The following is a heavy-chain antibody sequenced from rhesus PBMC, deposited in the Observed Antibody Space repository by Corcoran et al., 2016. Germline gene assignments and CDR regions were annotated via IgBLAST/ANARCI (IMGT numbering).Heavy chain of an antibody. D-gene: IGHD6-37*01. CDR2: MYGTSGST. J-gene: IGHJ4*01. CDR3: ARRRLAGPHFDY. Sequence: QVQLQESGPVLVKASETLSLTCAVAGGSISDIHYWNWIPPPPRKGLEWIGNMYGTSGSTSYNSSLKSRVTISKDTSKNQFSLKVTSVTAAETAVYYCARRRLAGPHFDYWGQGILVTVSS. CDR1: GGSISDIHY. V-gene: IGHV4S9*01.